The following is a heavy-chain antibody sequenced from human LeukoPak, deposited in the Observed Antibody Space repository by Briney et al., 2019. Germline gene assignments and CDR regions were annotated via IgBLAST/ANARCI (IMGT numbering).Heavy chain of an antibody. CDR3: ARSSEGSGYYYFPFDY. CDR1: GGSFSGYY. CDR2: INHSGST. V-gene: IGHV4-34*01. Sequence: PSETLSLTCAVYGGSFSGYYWSWIRQPPGKGLEWIGEINHSGSTNYNPSLKSRVTISADTSKNQFSLKLSSVTAADTAVYYCARSSEGSGYYYFPFDYWGQGTLVTVSS. J-gene: IGHJ4*02. D-gene: IGHD3-22*01.